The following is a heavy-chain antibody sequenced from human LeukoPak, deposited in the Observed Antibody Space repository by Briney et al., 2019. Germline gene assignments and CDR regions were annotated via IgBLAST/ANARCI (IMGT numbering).Heavy chain of an antibody. CDR1: VYTLTELP. V-gene: IGHV1-24*01. Sequence: GASVNVSCKVSVYTLTELPIHWVRQAPGKGLEWMGGFDPDDGETVYAQMFQGRVTMTDDTSSDTASMELSSLRSEDTAVYYCATGTSGSYYVGIVRPIDYWGQGTLVTVSS. CDR3: ATGTSGSYYVGIVRPIDY. D-gene: IGHD1-26*01. J-gene: IGHJ4*02. CDR2: FDPDDGET.